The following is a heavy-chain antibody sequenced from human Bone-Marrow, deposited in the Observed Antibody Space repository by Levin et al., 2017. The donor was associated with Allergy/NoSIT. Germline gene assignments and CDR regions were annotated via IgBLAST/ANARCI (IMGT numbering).Heavy chain of an antibody. CDR2: ISGSGGST. CDR3: AKDRAHAVGYYLDF. CDR1: GFDFSRTA. D-gene: IGHD3-3*01. Sequence: GGSLRLSCEASGFDFSRTALTWVRQAPGKGLEWVSSISGSGGSTYYGDSVRGRFTISRDNSKNTLFLQMSSLRVEDTALYYCAKDRAHAVGYYLDFWGQGALVTVSS. J-gene: IGHJ4*02. V-gene: IGHV3-23*01.